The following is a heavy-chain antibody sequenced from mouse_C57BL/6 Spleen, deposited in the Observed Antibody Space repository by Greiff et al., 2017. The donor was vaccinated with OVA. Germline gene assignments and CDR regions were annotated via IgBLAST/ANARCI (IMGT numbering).Heavy chain of an antibody. V-gene: IGHV1-59*01. CDR2: IDPSDSYT. J-gene: IGHJ2*01. CDR3: ARAYYSNLFDY. Sequence: VQLQQPGAELVRPGTSVKLSCKASGYTFTSYWMPWVQQRPGQGLEWIGVIDPSDSYTNYTQKFKGKATFTVETSSSTAYMQLSSLTSEDSAGDYCARAYYSNLFDYWGKGTTLTVSS. D-gene: IGHD2-5*01. CDR1: GYTFTSYW.